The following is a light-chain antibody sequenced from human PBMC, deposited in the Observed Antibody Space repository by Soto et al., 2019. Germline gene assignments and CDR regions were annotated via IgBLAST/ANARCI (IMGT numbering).Light chain of an antibody. V-gene: IGLV2-14*01. CDR1: STDVGAFNY. J-gene: IGLJ2*01. CDR2: DVS. Sequence: QSALTQPASVSGSPGQSITISCTGTSTDVGAFNYISWYQQHPGKAPKLIIYDVSNRPSGLSSRFSGSKSGNTASLTISGLQADDEADYYCSSYTRSTTRIFGGGTKLTVL. CDR3: SSYTRSTTRI.